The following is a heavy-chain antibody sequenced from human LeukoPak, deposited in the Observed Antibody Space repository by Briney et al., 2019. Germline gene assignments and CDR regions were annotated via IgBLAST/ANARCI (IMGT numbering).Heavy chain of an antibody. CDR1: GGSISGYY. J-gene: IGHJ4*02. D-gene: IGHD3-10*02. CDR3: ARARRVAVRGIYFDF. CDR2: ISYSGGT. Sequence: SETLSLTCTVSGGSISGYYWSWIRQPPGKGLEWIGFISYSGGTNYNPSLKSRVTISVDTSKNQFSLKLNSVTAADTAVYYCARARRVAVRGIYFDFWGQGALVTVSS. V-gene: IGHV4-59*08.